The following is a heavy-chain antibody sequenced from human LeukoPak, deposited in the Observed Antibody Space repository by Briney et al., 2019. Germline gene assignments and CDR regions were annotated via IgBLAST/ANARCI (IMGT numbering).Heavy chain of an antibody. J-gene: IGHJ6*03. V-gene: IGHV3-23*01. CDR1: GFTFSSYA. Sequence: GGSLRLSCAASGFTFSSYAMSWVRQAPGKGLEWVSAISGSGGSTYCADSVKGRFTISRDNSKNTLYLQMNSLRAEDTAVYYCAKVGLRYYYMDVWGKGTTVTVSS. CDR3: AKVGLRYYYMDV. CDR2: ISGSGGST.